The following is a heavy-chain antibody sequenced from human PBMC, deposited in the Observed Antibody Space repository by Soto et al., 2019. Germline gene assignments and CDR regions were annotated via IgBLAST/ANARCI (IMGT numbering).Heavy chain of an antibody. D-gene: IGHD2-21*01. CDR3: TCCGHDYKIDN. J-gene: IGHJ4*02. CDR2: MYHNGGS. CDR1: GASISSRTW. Sequence: QVQLQESGPGLVKPSETLSLTCAVSGASISSRTWWTWVRQSPGKGLEWIGEMYHNGGSNYNPSLKSRVAISTDTSKNQFSLTLPSVTAADTAMYYCTCCGHDYKIDNWGQGSLVTVSS. V-gene: IGHV4-4*02.